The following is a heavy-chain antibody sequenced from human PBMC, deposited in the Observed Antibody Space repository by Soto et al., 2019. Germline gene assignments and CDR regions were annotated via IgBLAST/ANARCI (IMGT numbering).Heavy chain of an antibody. CDR3: ARGPRVSSTGTGAH. CDR1: GFTFSAYW. D-gene: IGHD1-1*01. CDR2: ISDDGSTA. Sequence: GSLRLSCSVSGFTFSAYWMHLVLQVPGKGLTWVSRISDDGSTASYADSVKGRFVISRDNAKNSLYLEMNTLRADDSGLYYCARGPRVSSTGTGAHWGRGTLVTAPQ. J-gene: IGHJ4*02. V-gene: IGHV3-74*01.